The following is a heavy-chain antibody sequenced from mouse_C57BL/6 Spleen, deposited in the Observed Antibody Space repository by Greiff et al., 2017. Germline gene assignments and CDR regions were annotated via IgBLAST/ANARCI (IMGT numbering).Heavy chain of an antibody. CDR3: ARFFLVYDYYYYFDY. J-gene: IGHJ2*01. Sequence: QVQLQQPGAELVMPGASVKLSCKASGYTFTSYWMHWVKQRPGQGLEWIGEIDPSDSYTNYNQKFKGKSTLTVDKSSSTAYMQLSSLTSKDSAVYYCARFFLVYDYYYYFDYWGQGTTLTVSS. D-gene: IGHD2-4*01. CDR1: GYTFTSYW. V-gene: IGHV1-69*01. CDR2: IDPSDSYT.